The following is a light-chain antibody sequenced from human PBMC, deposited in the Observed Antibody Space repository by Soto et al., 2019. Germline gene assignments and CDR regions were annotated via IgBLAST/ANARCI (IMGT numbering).Light chain of an antibody. CDR3: QQRSNWPPIT. Sequence: EIVLAQSPGTLSLTPGERATLSCRASQSISDNLAWYQQKPGQAPGLLSYGASTRATGIPARFSGSVSGTDFTLTISSLEPEDFAVYYCQQRSNWPPITFGQGTRLEIK. CDR2: GAS. J-gene: IGKJ5*01. CDR1: QSISDN. V-gene: IGKV3-11*01.